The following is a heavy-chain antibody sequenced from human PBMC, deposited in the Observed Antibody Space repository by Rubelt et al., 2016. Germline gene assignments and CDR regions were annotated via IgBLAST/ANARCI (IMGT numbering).Heavy chain of an antibody. CDR2: IYYSGST. Sequence: QVQLQESGPGLVKPSETLSLTCTVSGGSISSYYWSWIRQPPGKGLEWIGYIYYSGSTNYNPSLKSRVTISVDTYKNQFSLKLSSVTAADTAVYYCARVEDIVVVPAAAHAFDIWGQGTMVTVSS. J-gene: IGHJ3*02. D-gene: IGHD2-2*01. V-gene: IGHV4-59*12. CDR3: ARVEDIVVVPAAAHAFDI. CDR1: GGSISSYY.